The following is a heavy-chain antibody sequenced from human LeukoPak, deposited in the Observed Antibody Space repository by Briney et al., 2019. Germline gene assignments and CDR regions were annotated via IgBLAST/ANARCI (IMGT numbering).Heavy chain of an antibody. D-gene: IGHD3-3*01. CDR3: ARTREWLSSYYFDY. V-gene: IGHV1-3*01. CDR2: INAGNGNT. Sequence: ASVKVSCKASGYAFTSYGISWVRQAPGQRLEWMGWINAGNGNTKYSQKFQGRVTITRDTSASTAYMELSSLRSEDTAVYYCARTREWLSSYYFDYWGQGTLVTVSS. CDR1: GYAFTSYG. J-gene: IGHJ4*02.